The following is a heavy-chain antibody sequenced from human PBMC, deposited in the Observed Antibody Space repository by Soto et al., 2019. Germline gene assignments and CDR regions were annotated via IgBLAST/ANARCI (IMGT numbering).Heavy chain of an antibody. Sequence: GGSLRLSCAASGFTFSSYAMHWVRQAPGKGLEWVAVISYDGSNKYYADPVKGRFTISRDNSKNTLYLQMNSLRAEDTAVYYCARDYRRLWLVLYYYYGMDVWGQGTTVTVSS. CDR2: ISYDGSNK. CDR3: ARDYRRLWLVLYYYYGMDV. D-gene: IGHD6-19*01. CDR1: GFTFSSYA. V-gene: IGHV3-30-3*01. J-gene: IGHJ6*02.